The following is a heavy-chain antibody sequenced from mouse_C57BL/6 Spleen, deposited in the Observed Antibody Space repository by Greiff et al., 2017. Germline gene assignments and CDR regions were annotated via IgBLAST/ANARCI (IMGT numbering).Heavy chain of an antibody. CDR1: GYTFTDYY. Sequence: EVQLQQSGPELVKPGASVKISCKASGYTFTDYYMNWVKQSHGKSLEWIGDINPNNGGTSYNQKFKGKATLTVDKSSSTAYMELRSLTSEDSAVYYCARGAYDGYYPFDYWGQGTTLTVSS. D-gene: IGHD2-3*01. CDR2: INPNNGGT. CDR3: ARGAYDGYYPFDY. V-gene: IGHV1-26*01. J-gene: IGHJ2*01.